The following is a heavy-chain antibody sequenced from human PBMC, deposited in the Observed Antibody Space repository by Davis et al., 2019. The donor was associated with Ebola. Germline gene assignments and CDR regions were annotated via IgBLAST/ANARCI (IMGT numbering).Heavy chain of an antibody. D-gene: IGHD6-6*01. V-gene: IGHV3-23*01. CDR3: ATSSSPVGFDY. J-gene: IGHJ4*02. Sequence: GGSLRLSCLASGFTFGNYNMNWVRQTPGKGLEWVSAISGSGGSTYYADSVKGRFTISRDNSKNTLYLQMNSLRAEDTAVYYCATSSSPVGFDYWGQGTLVTVSS. CDR1: GFTFGNYN. CDR2: ISGSGGST.